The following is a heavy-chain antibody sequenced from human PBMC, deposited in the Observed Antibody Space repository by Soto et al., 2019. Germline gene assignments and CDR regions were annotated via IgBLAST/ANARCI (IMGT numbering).Heavy chain of an antibody. D-gene: IGHD3-16*01. CDR3: ARRIYGDWYFDR. CDR2: VRYSGST. V-gene: IGHV4-4*02. Sequence: QVQLQESGPGPVKPSETLSLTCAVSGDSTSNSNWWSWVRQPPGKGLEWIGEVRYSGSTNYTPSLNSRVTVSIDTSKNQFYVKLTSVTAADTAMYYCARRIYGDWYFDRWGRGTMVTVTS. J-gene: IGHJ2*01. CDR1: GDSTSNSNW.